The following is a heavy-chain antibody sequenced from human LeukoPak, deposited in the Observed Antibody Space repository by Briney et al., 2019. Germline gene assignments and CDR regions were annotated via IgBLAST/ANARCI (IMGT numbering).Heavy chain of an antibody. Sequence: ASVKVSCKASGYTFTSYGISWVRQAPGQGLEWMGWISAYNGNTNYAQKLQGRVTMTTDTSTSTAYMELRSLRSDDTAVYYCARDHGITMVRGVSLYYYYGMDVWGQGTTVTVSS. CDR2: ISAYNGNT. CDR3: ARDHGITMVRGVSLYYYYGMDV. CDR1: GYTFTSYG. J-gene: IGHJ6*02. D-gene: IGHD3-10*01. V-gene: IGHV1-18*01.